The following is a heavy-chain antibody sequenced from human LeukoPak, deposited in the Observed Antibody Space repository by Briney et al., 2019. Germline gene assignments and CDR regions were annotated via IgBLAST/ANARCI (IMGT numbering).Heavy chain of an antibody. J-gene: IGHJ4*02. D-gene: IGHD3-10*01. CDR2: ISSSSDLM. CDR3: ARVLRGLYNLGD. CDR1: GFSLSISG. Sequence: AGGSLRLSCEASGFSLSISGMNWVRQAPGKGLEWVSYISSSSDLMSYVASVKGRFTASRDNAKNSLFLQMNSLRDEDTAVYYCARVLRGLYNLGDWGQGTLVTVSS. V-gene: IGHV3-48*02.